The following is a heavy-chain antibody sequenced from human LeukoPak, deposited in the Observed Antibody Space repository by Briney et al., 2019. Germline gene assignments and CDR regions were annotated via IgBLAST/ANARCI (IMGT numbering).Heavy chain of an antibody. CDR3: ARETTEGAFDI. J-gene: IGHJ3*02. CDR1: GGSVSSGSYY. D-gene: IGHD4-11*01. V-gene: IGHV4-30-4*08. Sequence: TLSLTCTVSGGSVSSGSYYWSWIRQPPGKGLEWIGYIYYSGSTYYNPSLKSRVTISVDTSKNQFSLKLSSVTAADTAVYYCARETTEGAFDIWGQGTMVTVSS. CDR2: IYYSGST.